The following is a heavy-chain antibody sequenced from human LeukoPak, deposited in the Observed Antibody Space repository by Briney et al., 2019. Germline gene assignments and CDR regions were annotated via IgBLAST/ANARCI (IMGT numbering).Heavy chain of an antibody. CDR3: ARRTPRSYGLDY. D-gene: IGHD5-18*01. Sequence: ASVKVSCKASGYTFTSYYMHWVRQAPGQGLEWMGIINPSGGSTSYAQKFQGRVTMTRDMSTSTVYMELSSLRSEDTAVYCCARRTPRSYGLDYWGQGTLVTVSS. J-gene: IGHJ4*02. CDR1: GYTFTSYY. CDR2: INPSGGST. V-gene: IGHV1-46*01.